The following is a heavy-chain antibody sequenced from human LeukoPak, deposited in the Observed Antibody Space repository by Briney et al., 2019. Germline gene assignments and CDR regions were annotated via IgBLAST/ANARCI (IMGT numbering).Heavy chain of an antibody. CDR1: GGSISSYY. D-gene: IGHD6-19*01. Sequence: SETLSLTCTVSGGSISSYYCSWIWQPAGKGLEWIGRIQISGNTNYNPSLKSRATISVDTSKNQFSLKLTSVTAADTAVYYCASGGVAGRWPLDYWGQGTLVTVSS. V-gene: IGHV4-4*07. J-gene: IGHJ4*02. CDR3: ASGGVAGRWPLDY. CDR2: IQISGNT.